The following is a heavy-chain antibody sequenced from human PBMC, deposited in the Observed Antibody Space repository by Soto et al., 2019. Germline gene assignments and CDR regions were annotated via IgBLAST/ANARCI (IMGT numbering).Heavy chain of an antibody. D-gene: IGHD2-15*01. CDR1: GFTFSSYS. J-gene: IGHJ5*02. CDR2: ISSSSSTI. V-gene: IGHV3-48*01. Sequence: EVLLVESGGGLVQPGGSLRLSCAASGFTFSSYSMNWVRQAPGKGLEWVSYISSSSSTIYYADSVKGRFTISRDNAKNSLYLQMNSLRAEDTAVYYCAREALLNWFDPWGQGTLVTVSS. CDR3: AREALLNWFDP.